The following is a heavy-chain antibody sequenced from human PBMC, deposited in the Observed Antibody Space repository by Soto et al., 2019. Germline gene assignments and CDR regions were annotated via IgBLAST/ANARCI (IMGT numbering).Heavy chain of an antibody. J-gene: IGHJ4*02. CDR2: IYYSGST. V-gene: IGHV4-59*07. Sequence: SYTPSIGRTACRDTIKSSEGSGIRQPPGKGLEWIGYIYYSGSTNYNPSLKSRVTISVDTSKNQFSLKLSSVTAAVTAVYYCARMGYQDAWSGYYHDFWGEGTLVT. CDR3: ARMGYQDAWSGYYHDF. CDR1: RDTIKSSE. D-gene: IGHD3-3*01.